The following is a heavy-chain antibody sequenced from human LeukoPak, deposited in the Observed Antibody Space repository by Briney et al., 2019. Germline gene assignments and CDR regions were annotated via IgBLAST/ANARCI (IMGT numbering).Heavy chain of an antibody. V-gene: IGHV3-30*02. CDR3: AKDITMVRGVKTTPAYYFDY. CDR1: GFTFSSYG. J-gene: IGHJ4*02. Sequence: PGGSLRLSCAASGFTFSSYGMHWVRQAPGKGLEWVAFIRYDGSNKYYADSVKGRFTISRDNSKNTLYLQMNSLRAEVTAVYYCAKDITMVRGVKTTPAYYFDYWGQGTLVTVSS. D-gene: IGHD3-10*01. CDR2: IRYDGSNK.